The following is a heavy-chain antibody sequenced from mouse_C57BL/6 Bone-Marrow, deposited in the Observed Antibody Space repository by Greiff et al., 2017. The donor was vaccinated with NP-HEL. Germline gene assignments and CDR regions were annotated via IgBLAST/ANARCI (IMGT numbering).Heavy chain of an antibody. CDR2: IDPSDSYT. J-gene: IGHJ2*01. D-gene: IGHD1-1*01. Sequence: QVQLQQPGAELVKPGAAVKLSCKASGYTFTSYWMQWVNQRPGQGLEWIGEIDPSDSYTNYNQKFKGKATLTVDTSSSTAYMQLSSLTSEDSAVYYCARWGSSDYWGQGTTLTVSS. V-gene: IGHV1-50*01. CDR1: GYTFTSYW. CDR3: ARWGSSDY.